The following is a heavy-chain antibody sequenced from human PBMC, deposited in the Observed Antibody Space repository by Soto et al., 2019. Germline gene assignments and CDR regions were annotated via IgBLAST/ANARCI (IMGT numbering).Heavy chain of an antibody. V-gene: IGHV5-51*01. CDR2: IYPGDSDT. Sequence: XESLKLSWQCSGYSFASYWIGLVLQMPGKDLEWMGIIYPGDSDTRYSPSFQGQVTISADKSLRTAYLQWTSLKASDTALYYCARTRSFTLGFYYDGMDVWGQGTTVTVSS. CDR1: GYSFASYW. D-gene: IGHD6-6*01. J-gene: IGHJ6*02. CDR3: ARTRSFTLGFYYDGMDV.